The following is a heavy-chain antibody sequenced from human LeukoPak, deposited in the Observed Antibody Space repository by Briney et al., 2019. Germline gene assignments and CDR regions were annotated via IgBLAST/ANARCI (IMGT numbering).Heavy chain of an antibody. CDR3: ARDVTYYYGSGREYYMDV. CDR1: GYTFTSYY. CDR2: INPSGGST. J-gene: IGHJ6*03. Sequence: ASVKVSCKASGYTFTSYYMHWVRQAPGQGLEWMGIINPSGGSTSYAQKFQGRVTMTRDMSTSTVYMELSSLRSEDTAVYYCARDVTYYYGSGREYYMDVWGKGTTVTVSS. V-gene: IGHV1-46*01. D-gene: IGHD3-10*01.